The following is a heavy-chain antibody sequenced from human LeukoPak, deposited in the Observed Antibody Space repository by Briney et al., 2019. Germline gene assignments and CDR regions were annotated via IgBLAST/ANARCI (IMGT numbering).Heavy chain of an antibody. CDR3: ARALGAAAGTANDY. V-gene: IGHV1-69*04. CDR1: GGTFSSYA. J-gene: IGHJ4*02. CDR2: IIPILGIA. D-gene: IGHD6-13*01. Sequence: SVKVSCKASGGTFSSYAISWVRQAPGQGLEWMGRIIPILGIANYAQKFQGRVTITAGKSTSTAYMELSSLRSEDTAVYYCARALGAAAGTANDYWGQGTLVTVSS.